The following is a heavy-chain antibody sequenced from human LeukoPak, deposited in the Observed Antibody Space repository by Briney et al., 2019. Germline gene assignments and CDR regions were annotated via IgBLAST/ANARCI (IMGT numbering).Heavy chain of an antibody. CDR1: GYSISSGYY. J-gene: IGHJ5*02. D-gene: IGHD3-3*01. CDR3: ARDLYDFWSGYYTEWFAP. Sequence: SETLSLTCTVSGYSISSGYYWGWIRQPPGEGLEWIGSIYHSGSTYYNPSLKSRVTISVDTSKNQFSLKLSSLTAADTAVYYCARDLYDFWSGYYTEWFAPWGQGTLVTVSS. V-gene: IGHV4-38-2*02. CDR2: IYHSGST.